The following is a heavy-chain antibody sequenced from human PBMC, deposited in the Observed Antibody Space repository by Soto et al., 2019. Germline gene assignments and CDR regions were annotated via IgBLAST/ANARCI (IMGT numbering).Heavy chain of an antibody. D-gene: IGHD2-15*01. V-gene: IGHV1-58*01. Sequence: ASVKVSCKASGFTFTSSAVQWVRQARGQRLEWIGWIVVGSGNTNYAQKFQERVTITRDMSTSTAYMELSSLRSEDTAVYYCAAGDKYYYYYGMDVWGQGTTVTVSS. CDR2: IVVGSGNT. CDR3: AAGDKYYYYYGMDV. J-gene: IGHJ6*02. CDR1: GFTFTSSA.